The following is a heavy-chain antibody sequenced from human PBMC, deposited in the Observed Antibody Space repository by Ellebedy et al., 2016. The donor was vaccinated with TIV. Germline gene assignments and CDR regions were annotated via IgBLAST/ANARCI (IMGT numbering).Heavy chain of an antibody. Sequence: SETLSLXXTVSLGSISSHYWTWIRQPPGKGLEWIGNIYYTGSTSYSPSLTGRVTISIDTPKNQFSLKVTSVTAAETAVYYCAREFRYDFWRGPLDHWGQGTTVTVSS. CDR3: AREFRYDFWRGPLDH. CDR1: LGSISSHY. CDR2: IYYTGST. D-gene: IGHD3-3*01. V-gene: IGHV4-59*11. J-gene: IGHJ4*02.